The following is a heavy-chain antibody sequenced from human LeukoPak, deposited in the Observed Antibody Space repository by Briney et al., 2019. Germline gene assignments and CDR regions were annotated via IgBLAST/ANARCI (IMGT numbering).Heavy chain of an antibody. CDR2: IIPILGIA. J-gene: IGHJ4*02. Sequence: GAPVKVSCKASGGTFSSYAISWVRQAPGQGLEWMGRIIPILGIANYAQKFQGRVTITADKSTSTAYMELSSLRSEDTAVYYCASAYYYDSSGYYPDYWGQGTLVTVSS. V-gene: IGHV1-69*04. CDR3: ASAYYYDSSGYYPDY. D-gene: IGHD3-22*01. CDR1: GGTFSSYA.